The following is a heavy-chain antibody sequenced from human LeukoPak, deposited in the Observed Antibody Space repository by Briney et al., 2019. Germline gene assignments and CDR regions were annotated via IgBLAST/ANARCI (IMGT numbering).Heavy chain of an antibody. CDR3: ARHSRNGYNYGDF. J-gene: IGHJ4*02. V-gene: IGHV4-61*02. CDR2: INTSGST. Sequence: PSQTLSLTCTVSGGSISSGSYFWSWIRQPAGKGLEWIGRINTSGSTNYNPSLKSRVTMSVDTSKNQFSLKLNSVTAAETAVYYCARHSRNGYNYGDFWGQGTLVTVSS. CDR1: GGSISSGSYF. D-gene: IGHD5-24*01.